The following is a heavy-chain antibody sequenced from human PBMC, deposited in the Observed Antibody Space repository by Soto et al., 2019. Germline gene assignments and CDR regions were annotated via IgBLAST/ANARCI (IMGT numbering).Heavy chain of an antibody. D-gene: IGHD3-3*01. CDR2: IYYSGST. CDR3: ARAGVTIFGVVQNWFDP. J-gene: IGHJ5*02. Sequence: QVQLQESGPGLVKPSQTLSLTCTDSGGSISSGGYYWSWIRQHPGKGLEWIGYIYYSGSTYYNPSLKSRVTISVDTSKNQFSLKLSSVTAADTAVYYCARAGVTIFGVVQNWFDPWGQGTLVTVSS. CDR1: GGSISSGGYY. V-gene: IGHV4-31*03.